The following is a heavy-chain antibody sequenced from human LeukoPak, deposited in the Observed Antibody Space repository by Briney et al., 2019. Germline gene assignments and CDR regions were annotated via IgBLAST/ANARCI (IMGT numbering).Heavy chain of an antibody. V-gene: IGHV1-2*06. CDR2: INPNSGGT. D-gene: IGHD6-13*01. Sequence: ASVKVSCKACGYTFTGYYMHWVRQAPGQGLEWMGRINPNSGGTNYAQKFQGRVTMTRDTSISTAYMELSRLRSDDTAVYYCARLTRQQLAEIDYWGQGTLVTVSS. J-gene: IGHJ4*02. CDR3: ARLTRQQLAEIDY. CDR1: GYTFTGYY.